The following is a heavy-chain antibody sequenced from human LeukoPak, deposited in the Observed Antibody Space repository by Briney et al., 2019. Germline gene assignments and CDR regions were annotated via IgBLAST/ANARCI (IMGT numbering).Heavy chain of an antibody. Sequence: SETLSLTCAVYGGSFSGYYWSWIRQPPGKGLEWIGEISHSGSTNYNPSLKSRVTISVDTSKNQFSLKLSSVTAADTAVYYCARGDSGYYDSSGYYPNYFDYWGQGTLVTVSS. V-gene: IGHV4-34*01. D-gene: IGHD3-22*01. CDR3: ARGDSGYYDSSGYYPNYFDY. CDR1: GGSFSGYY. CDR2: ISHSGST. J-gene: IGHJ4*02.